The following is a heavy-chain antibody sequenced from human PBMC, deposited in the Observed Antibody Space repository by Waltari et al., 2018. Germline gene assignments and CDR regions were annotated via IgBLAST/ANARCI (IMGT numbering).Heavy chain of an antibody. CDR2: ISYTGSNE. Sequence: QVQLVESGGGVVQPGRSLRLSCAASGFSFNNYAFHWVRQAPGKWLEGVTSISYTGSNEYYADSVKGRFTISRDNSKNTIFLQMNSLTTEDTAVYYCARWGQYFDLLTGSRSFDYWGLGTLVTVSS. V-gene: IGHV3-30-3*01. D-gene: IGHD3-9*01. CDR1: GFSFNNYA. CDR3: ARWGQYFDLLTGSRSFDY. J-gene: IGHJ4*02.